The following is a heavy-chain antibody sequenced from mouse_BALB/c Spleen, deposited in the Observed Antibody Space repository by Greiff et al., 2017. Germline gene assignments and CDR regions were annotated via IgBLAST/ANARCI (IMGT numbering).Heavy chain of an antibody. Sequence: DVQLVESGGGLVQPGGSRKLSCAASGFTFSSFGMHWVRQAPEKGLEWVAYISSGSSTIYYADTVKGRFTISRDNPKNTLFLQMTSLRSEDTAMYYCARRYYGNYEDYYAMDYWGQGTSVTVSS. CDR2: ISSGSSTI. CDR3: ARRYYGNYEDYYAMDY. J-gene: IGHJ4*01. CDR1: GFTFSSFG. V-gene: IGHV5-17*02. D-gene: IGHD2-1*01.